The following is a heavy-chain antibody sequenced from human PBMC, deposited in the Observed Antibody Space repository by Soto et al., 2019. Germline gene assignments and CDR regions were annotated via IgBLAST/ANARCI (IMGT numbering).Heavy chain of an antibody. CDR3: ATEGSYSAYNFADGIKLWSFDV. D-gene: IGHD1-26*01. Sequence: SSTLSLTCTVSGGSINTFYWSWVRQPAGKGLEWIGRIFSSGRTSFNPSLESRVAMSVDTSKNHFSLNLSSVTAADMAVYYCATEGSYSAYNFADGIKLWSFDVWGQGALVTV. J-gene: IGHJ4*02. V-gene: IGHV4-4*07. CDR1: GGSINTFY. CDR2: IFSSGRT.